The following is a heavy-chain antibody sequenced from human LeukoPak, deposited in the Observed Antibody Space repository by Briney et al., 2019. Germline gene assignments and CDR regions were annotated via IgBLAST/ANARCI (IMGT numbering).Heavy chain of an antibody. V-gene: IGHV4-39*01. D-gene: IGHD3-22*01. CDR2: IYYSGST. CDR1: GGSISSSSYY. CDR3: ARPSSGYPLKIDY. Sequence: PSETLSLTCTVSGGSISSSSYYWGWIRQPPGKGLEWIGSIYYSGSTYYNPSLKSRVTISVDTSKNQFSLKLSSVTAADTAVYYCARPSSGYPLKIDYWGQGTLVTVSS. J-gene: IGHJ4*02.